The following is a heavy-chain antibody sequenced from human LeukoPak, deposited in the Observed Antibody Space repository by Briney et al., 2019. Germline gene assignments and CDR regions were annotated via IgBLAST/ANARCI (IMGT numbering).Heavy chain of an antibody. CDR2: MSPNSGDT. Sequence: GASVKVSCTASGYIFTSYDFNWVRQATGQRPEWMGWMSPNSGDTGYAQKFQDSVTMTRNTSISTAYMELSSLRSDDTAVYYCARGPPNWGYDYWGPGTLVTVSS. D-gene: IGHD7-27*01. J-gene: IGHJ4*02. CDR1: GYIFTSYD. V-gene: IGHV1-8*01. CDR3: ARGPPNWGYDY.